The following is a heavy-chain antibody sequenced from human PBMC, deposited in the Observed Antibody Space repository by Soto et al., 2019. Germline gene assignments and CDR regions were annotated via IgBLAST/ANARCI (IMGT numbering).Heavy chain of an antibody. V-gene: IGHV3-66*01. CDR3: ARGQPLSITGTTDY. CDR2: IYSGGST. CDR1: GFTVSSNY. D-gene: IGHD1-7*01. Sequence: GGSLRLSCAASGFTVSSNYMSWVRQAPGKGLEWVSVIYSGGSTYYADSVKGRFTISRDNSKNTLYLQMNSLRAEDTAVYYCARGQPLSITGTTDYWGQGTLVTVSS. J-gene: IGHJ4*02.